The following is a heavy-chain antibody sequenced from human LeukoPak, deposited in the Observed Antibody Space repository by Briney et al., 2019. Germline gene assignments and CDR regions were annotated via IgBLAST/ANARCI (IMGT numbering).Heavy chain of an antibody. CDR3: ARDSSLIGVGALSGMDV. CDR1: GFTFSSYA. Sequence: GGSLRLSCAASGFTFSSYAMHWVRQAPGKGLEWVAVISYEGSNKYYADSVKGRFTISRDNSKNTLYLQMNSLRAEDTAVYYCARDSSLIGVGALSGMDVWGQGTTVTVSS. J-gene: IGHJ6*02. V-gene: IGHV3-30*04. D-gene: IGHD1-26*01. CDR2: ISYEGSNK.